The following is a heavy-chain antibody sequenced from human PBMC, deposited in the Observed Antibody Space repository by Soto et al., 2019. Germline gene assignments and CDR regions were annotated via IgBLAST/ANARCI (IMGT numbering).Heavy chain of an antibody. CDR3: ARLYCSASSCYSVGAFDI. V-gene: IGHV3-33*01. CDR2: IWFDGSDK. D-gene: IGHD2-15*01. Sequence: LRLSCAASGFTFSSYGMHWVRQAPGKGLEWVALIWFDGSDKYYTESVKGRFTISRDNSKSTLYLQMNSLRAEDTAVYYCARLYCSASSCYSVGAFDIRGQGTMVT. J-gene: IGHJ3*02. CDR1: GFTFSSYG.